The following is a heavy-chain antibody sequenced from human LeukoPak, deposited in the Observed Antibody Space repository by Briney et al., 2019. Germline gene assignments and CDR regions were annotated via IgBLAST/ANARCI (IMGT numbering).Heavy chain of an antibody. D-gene: IGHD2-21*01. Sequence: GGSLRLSCAASGFTFSDYYMSWIRQAPGKGLEWVSYISSSGSTIYYADSVKGRFTISRDNAKNSLYLQMNSLRAEDTAVYYCTTGGVVVMLYYFDYWGQGTLVTVSS. CDR3: TTGGVVVMLYYFDY. J-gene: IGHJ4*02. CDR2: ISSSGSTI. CDR1: GFTFSDYY. V-gene: IGHV3-11*01.